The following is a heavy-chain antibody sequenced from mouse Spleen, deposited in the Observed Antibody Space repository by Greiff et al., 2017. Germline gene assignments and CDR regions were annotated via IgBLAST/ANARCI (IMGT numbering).Heavy chain of an antibody. J-gene: IGHJ4*01. Sequence: EVQLVETGGGLVKPGGSLKLSCAASGFTFSDYGMHWVRQAPEKGLEWVAYISSGSSTIYYADTVKGRFTISRDNAKNTLFLQMTSLRSEDTAMYYYSRSFSVTTVVAGAMDDWGQGTSVTVSS. D-gene: IGHD1-1*01. V-gene: IGHV5-17*01. CDR1: GFTFSDYG. CDR3: SRSFSVTTVVAGAMDD. CDR2: ISSGSSTI.